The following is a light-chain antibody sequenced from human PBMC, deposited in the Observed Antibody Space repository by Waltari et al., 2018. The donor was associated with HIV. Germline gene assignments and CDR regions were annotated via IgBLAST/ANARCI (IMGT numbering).Light chain of an antibody. Sequence: VLTQPASVSVAPGMTARITCGGDNVGGKTVHWYQWKPGQAPVLLIYYDTDRPSAIPERFSGSKSGSTATLTISRVEAGDEADYYCQVWDTSTDPNYVFGTGTKVTVL. CDR3: QVWDTSTDPNYV. J-gene: IGLJ1*01. CDR1: NVGGKT. V-gene: IGLV3-21*04. CDR2: YDT.